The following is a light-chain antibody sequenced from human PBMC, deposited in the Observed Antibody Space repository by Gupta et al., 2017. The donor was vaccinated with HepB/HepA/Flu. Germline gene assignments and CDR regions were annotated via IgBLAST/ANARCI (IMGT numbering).Light chain of an antibody. V-gene: IGLV3-25*03. CDR3: QSADSTGNYLV. CDR2: KDT. J-gene: IGLJ2*01. Sequence: SSQLPQAPSMSVSPGQTARITCSGEALPSQYAYWYQQKPGQAPVVMIYKDTERPSGIPERFSGSKSGTTATLTITGVQAEDEADYYCQSADSTGNYLVFGGGTKLTVL. CDR1: ALPSQY.